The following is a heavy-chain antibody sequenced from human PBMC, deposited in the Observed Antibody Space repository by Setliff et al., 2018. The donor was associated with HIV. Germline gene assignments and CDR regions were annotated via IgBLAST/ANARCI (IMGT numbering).Heavy chain of an antibody. D-gene: IGHD3-22*01. Sequence: SETLSLTSTVSGDSITNSINYWSWIRQPPGKGLEFIGSIHYNDGKTYYTTDLRSRVTISADTSKKQLSLKLNSVTAADTAVYYCASRIYYYESSRVHREEGFDPWGQGTLVTVSS. CDR2: IHYNDGKT. J-gene: IGHJ5*02. V-gene: IGHV4-39*01. CDR1: GDSITNSINY. CDR3: ASRIYYYESSRVHREEGFDP.